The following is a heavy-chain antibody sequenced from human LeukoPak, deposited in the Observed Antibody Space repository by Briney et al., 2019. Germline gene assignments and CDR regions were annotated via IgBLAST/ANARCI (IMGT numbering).Heavy chain of an antibody. CDR3: TTDYLDGRRLYY. CDR1: GFTFSNAY. Sequence: GGSLRLSCAVSGFTFSNAYMSWVRQAPGKGLDWVGRIVSKSDGGATAFAASVRGRFAISRDDSRNTLYLQMNNLKTEDTAVYFCTTDYLDGRRLYYWGQGALVTVSS. J-gene: IGHJ4*02. V-gene: IGHV3-15*04. CDR2: IVSKSDGGAT. D-gene: IGHD5-12*01.